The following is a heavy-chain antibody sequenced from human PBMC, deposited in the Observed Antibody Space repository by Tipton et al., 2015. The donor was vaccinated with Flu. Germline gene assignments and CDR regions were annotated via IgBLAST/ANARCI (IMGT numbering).Heavy chain of an antibody. J-gene: IGHJ4*02. V-gene: IGHV4-61*02. CDR3: ARSKYPPQGGVVDDY. Sequence: TLSLTCTVSGGSISSGSYYWSWIRQPAGKGLEWIGRIYTSGSTNYNPSLKSRVTISVDTSKHQFSLKLSSVTAADTAVYYCARSKYPPQGGVVDDYWGQGTLVTVSS. CDR1: GGSISSGSYY. D-gene: IGHD3-3*01. CDR2: IYTSGST.